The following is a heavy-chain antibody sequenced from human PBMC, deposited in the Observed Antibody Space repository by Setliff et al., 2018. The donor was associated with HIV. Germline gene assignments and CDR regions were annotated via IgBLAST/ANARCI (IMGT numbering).Heavy chain of an antibody. CDR3: ARHDCGGDCSINWFDP. D-gene: IGHD2-21*02. V-gene: IGHV4-4*07. Sequence: PSETLSLTCTVSGGSISSDYWSWIRQPAGKGLEWIGRIYTSGSTNYNPSLKSRVTLSLDTSKNQFSLELTSVTAADTAVYYCARHDCGGDCSINWFDPWGQGTLVTVSS. J-gene: IGHJ5*02. CDR2: IYTSGST. CDR1: GGSISSDY.